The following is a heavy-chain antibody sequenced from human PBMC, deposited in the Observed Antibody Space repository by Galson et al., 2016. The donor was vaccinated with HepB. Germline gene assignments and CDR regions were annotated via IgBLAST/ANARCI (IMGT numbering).Heavy chain of an antibody. J-gene: IGHJ5*02. D-gene: IGHD2-15*01. CDR2: LSYNGLNQ. V-gene: IGHV3-30*18. CDR1: GFVISNYG. CDR3: TKQVAEGGLGDT. Sequence: SLRLSCAASGFVISNYGMHWVRQAPGKGPEWVAGLSYNGLNQHYPDSLMGRFTVSRDNSKSIMYLQMDSLRPDDTAVYYCTKQVAEGGLGDTWGQGTVVTVSS.